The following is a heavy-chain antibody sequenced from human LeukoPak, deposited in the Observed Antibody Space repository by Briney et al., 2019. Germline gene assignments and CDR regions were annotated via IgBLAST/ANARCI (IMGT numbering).Heavy chain of an antibody. V-gene: IGHV4-34*01. CDR2: INHSGST. D-gene: IGHD2-8*01. Sequence: PPETLSLTCAVYGRSFSGYYWSCIRQPPGKGLEWIGEINHSGSTNYNPSLKSRVTISVDTSKNQFSLKLSSVTAADTAVYYCARGLRDIVLMEYAIPAFDIWSQGTMVTVSS. J-gene: IGHJ3*02. CDR3: ARGLRDIVLMEYAIPAFDI. CDR1: GRSFSGYY.